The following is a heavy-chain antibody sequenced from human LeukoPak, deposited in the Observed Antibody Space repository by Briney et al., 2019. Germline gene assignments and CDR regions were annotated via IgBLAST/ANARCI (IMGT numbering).Heavy chain of an antibody. V-gene: IGHV4-34*01. CDR3: ARGRYCNYANDY. D-gene: IGHD4-11*01. Sequence: SETLSLTCAVYGGSFSGYYWSWIRQPPGKGLEWIGEINHSGSTNYNPSLKSRVTISVDTSKNQFSLKLSSVTAADTAVYYCARGRYCNYANDYWGQGTLVTVSS. CDR2: INHSGST. J-gene: IGHJ4*02. CDR1: GGSFSGYY.